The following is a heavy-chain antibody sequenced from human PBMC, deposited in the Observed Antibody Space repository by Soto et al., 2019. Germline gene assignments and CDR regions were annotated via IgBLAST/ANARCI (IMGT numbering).Heavy chain of an antibody. CDR1: GFTFSSYW. V-gene: IGHV3-7*01. D-gene: IGHD3-3*01. Sequence: EVQLVESGGGLVQPGGSLRLSCAASGFTFSSYWMSWVRQAPGQGLEWVANITQDGSQKYYVDSVKGRFTISRDNARNPLYLQMNSLRAEDTAVYYCARVRFLGAVYRYYYYGMDVWGQGTTVTVSS. CDR2: ITQDGSQK. CDR3: ARVRFLGAVYRYYYYGMDV. J-gene: IGHJ6*02.